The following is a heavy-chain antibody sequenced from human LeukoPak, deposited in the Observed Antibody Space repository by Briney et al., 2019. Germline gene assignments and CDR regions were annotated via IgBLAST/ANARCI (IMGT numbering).Heavy chain of an antibody. J-gene: IGHJ5*02. CDR3: ARHLGGYYL. V-gene: IGHV4-4*09. D-gene: IGHD3-22*01. Sequence: SETLSLTCTVSGGSTSSYYWSWIRQPPGKGLEWIGYIYTSGSTNYNPSLKSRVTISVDTSKNQFSLKLSSVTAADTAVYYCARHLGGYYLWGQGTLVTVSS. CDR1: GGSTSSYY. CDR2: IYTSGST.